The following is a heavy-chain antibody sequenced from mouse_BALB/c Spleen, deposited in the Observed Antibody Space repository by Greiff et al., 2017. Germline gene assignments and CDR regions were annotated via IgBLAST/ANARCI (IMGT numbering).Heavy chain of an antibody. CDR2: IYPYNGGT. Sequence: VQLKESGPELVKPGASVKISCKASGYTFTDYNMHWVKQSHGKSLEWIGYIYPYNGGTGYNQKFKSKATLTVDNSSSTAYMELRSLTSEDSAVYYCARMGLRRSYYFDYWGQGTTLTVSS. V-gene: IGHV1S29*02. CDR3: ARMGLRRSYYFDY. J-gene: IGHJ2*01. D-gene: IGHD2-2*01. CDR1: GYTFTDYN.